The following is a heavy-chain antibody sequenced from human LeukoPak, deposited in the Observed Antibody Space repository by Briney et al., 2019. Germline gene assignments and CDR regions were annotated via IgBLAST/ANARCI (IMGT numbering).Heavy chain of an antibody. CDR2: IYYSGST. CDR3: AGSNYYFYYMDV. Sequence: SETLSLTCTVSGGSISSYYWSWIRQPPGKGLEWIGYIYYSGSTNFNPSLRSRVTMSVETSKNQFSLKLSSVTAADTAVYYCAGSNYYFYYMDVWGKGTTVTVSS. J-gene: IGHJ6*03. V-gene: IGHV4-59*12. CDR1: GGSISSYY.